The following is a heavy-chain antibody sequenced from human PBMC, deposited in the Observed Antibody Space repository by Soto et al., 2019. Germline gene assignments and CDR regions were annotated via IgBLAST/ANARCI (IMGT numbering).Heavy chain of an antibody. Sequence: LRLSCAASGFTFSSYAMSWVRQAPGKGLEWVSAISGSGGSTYYADSVKGRFTISRDNSKNTLYLQMNSLRAEDTAVYYCAILPLRFLEWLPVNWGQGTLVTVSS. CDR2: ISGSGGST. D-gene: IGHD3-3*01. CDR1: GFTFSSYA. J-gene: IGHJ4*02. V-gene: IGHV3-23*01. CDR3: AILPLRFLEWLPVN.